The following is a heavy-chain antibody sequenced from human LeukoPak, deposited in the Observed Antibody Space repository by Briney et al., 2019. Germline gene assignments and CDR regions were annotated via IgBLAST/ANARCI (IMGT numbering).Heavy chain of an antibody. CDR2: INGDGSIT. CDR1: GFTFNRYL. V-gene: IGHV3-74*01. Sequence: GGSLRLSCAASGFTFNRYLMHWVRQAPGKGLVWVSRINGDGSITGHADSVKGRFTISRDNAKNTLYLQMSSLRAEDTALYYCAREYYYDGFDIWGQGTMVTVSS. J-gene: IGHJ3*02. CDR3: AREYYYDGFDI. D-gene: IGHD3-22*01.